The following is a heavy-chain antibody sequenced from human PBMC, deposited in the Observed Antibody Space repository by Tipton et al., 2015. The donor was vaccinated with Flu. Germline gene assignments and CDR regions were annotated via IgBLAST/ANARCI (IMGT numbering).Heavy chain of an antibody. CDR3: ARGAPDYYDSSGYYNDAFDI. V-gene: IGHV3-11*01. D-gene: IGHD3-22*01. CDR1: GFTFSGYY. Sequence: SLRLSCAASGFTFSGYYMSWIRQAPGKGLEWVSYITSGGYDMYYADSVKGRFTISRDNAKNSLYLQMNSLRAEDTAVYYCARGAPDYYDSSGYYNDAFDIWGQGKMVTVSS. J-gene: IGHJ3*02. CDR2: ITSGGYDM.